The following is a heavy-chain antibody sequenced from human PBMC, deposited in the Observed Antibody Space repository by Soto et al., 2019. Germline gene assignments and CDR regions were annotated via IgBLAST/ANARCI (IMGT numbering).Heavy chain of an antibody. J-gene: IGHJ4*02. CDR2: INEDGSDK. V-gene: IGHV3-7*01. D-gene: IGHD2-15*01. CDR3: ARRRSVGSRTIFDS. Sequence: EVQLVESGGGLVQPGGSLRLSCAASGFTFSSYWMNWVRQAPGKGLEWVTNINEDGSDKYYGDSVKGRFTISRDNAKNSLYLQMDSLRAEDTAVYYCARRRSVGSRTIFDSWGQGTLVTVSS. CDR1: GFTFSSYW.